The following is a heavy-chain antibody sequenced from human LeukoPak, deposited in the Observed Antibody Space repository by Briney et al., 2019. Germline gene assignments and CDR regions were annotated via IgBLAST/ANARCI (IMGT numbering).Heavy chain of an antibody. V-gene: IGHV1-18*01. CDR2: ISAYNGNT. J-gene: IGHJ4*02. CDR1: GYTFTSYG. D-gene: IGHD6-13*01. Sequence: ASVKVSCKASGYTFTSYGISWVRPAPGQGLEWMGWISAYNGNTNYAQKLQGRVTMTTDTSTSTAYMELRSLRSDDTAVYYCARGHKNRFSSSWLTFDYWGQGTLVTVSS. CDR3: ARGHKNRFSSSWLTFDY.